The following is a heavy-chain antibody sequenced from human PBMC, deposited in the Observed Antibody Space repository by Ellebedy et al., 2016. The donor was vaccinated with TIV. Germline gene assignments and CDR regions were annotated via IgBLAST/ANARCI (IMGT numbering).Heavy chain of an antibody. CDR1: GGSFSGYY. J-gene: IGHJ5*02. CDR3: ARGRLIVVVVAAANWFDP. D-gene: IGHD2-15*01. CDR2: INDSGST. Sequence: SETLSLXXAVYGGSFSGYYWTWIRQPPGKGLEWIGEINDSGSTNHNPSLKSRLTMSVDTSKSQFSLKLSSVTAADTAVYYCARGRLIVVVVAAANWFDPWGQGTLVTVSS. V-gene: IGHV4-34*01.